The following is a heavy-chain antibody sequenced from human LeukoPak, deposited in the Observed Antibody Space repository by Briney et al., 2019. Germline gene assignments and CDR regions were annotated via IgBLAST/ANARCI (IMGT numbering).Heavy chain of an antibody. V-gene: IGHV3-21*01. Sequence: GGSLRLSCAASGFTFSSYSMNWVRQAPGKGLGWVSSISSSSSYIYYADSVKGRFTISRDNAKNSLYLQMNSLRAEDTAVYYCARVGALWFGEYVFDYWGQGTLVTVSS. J-gene: IGHJ4*02. CDR2: ISSSSSYI. CDR3: ARVGALWFGEYVFDY. D-gene: IGHD3-10*01. CDR1: GFTFSSYS.